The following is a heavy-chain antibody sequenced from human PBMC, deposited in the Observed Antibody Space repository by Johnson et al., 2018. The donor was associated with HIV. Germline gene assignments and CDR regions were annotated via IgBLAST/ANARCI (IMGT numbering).Heavy chain of an antibody. D-gene: IGHD3-16*02. Sequence: QVQLVESGGGVVQPGGSLRLSCAASGFTFSSYGMHWVRQAPGKGLEWVAFIRYDGSNKYYADSVKGRFTISRDNSKNTLYLQMNSLRAEDTAVYYCARGSDPFGGVIVNGAFDIWGQGTMVTVSS. J-gene: IGHJ3*02. CDR2: IRYDGSNK. CDR3: ARGSDPFGGVIVNGAFDI. V-gene: IGHV3-30*02. CDR1: GFTFSSYG.